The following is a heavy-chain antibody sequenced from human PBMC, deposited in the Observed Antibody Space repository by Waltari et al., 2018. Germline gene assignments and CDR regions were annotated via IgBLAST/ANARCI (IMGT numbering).Heavy chain of an antibody. D-gene: IGHD7-27*01. CDR3: AREVTKVELGRRLPHFFDS. Sequence: QVQLQESGPGLVKPSQTLSLTCTVSGDSITSNSFYWNWVRQPAVKGLEWIGRFCSSEYINYNPSLKSRVTISRDTSKKQFFLKLTSVTAADTAFYYCAREVTKVELGRRLPHFFDSWGQGTLVTVSS. CDR2: FCSSEYI. J-gene: IGHJ4*02. V-gene: IGHV4-61*02. CDR1: GDSITSNSFY.